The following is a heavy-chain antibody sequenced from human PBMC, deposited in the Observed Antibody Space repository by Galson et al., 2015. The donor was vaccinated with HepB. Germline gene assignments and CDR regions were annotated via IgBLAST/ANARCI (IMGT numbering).Heavy chain of an antibody. CDR2: IYSGGST. J-gene: IGHJ4*02. CDR1: GFTVSSNY. V-gene: IGHV3-66*01. D-gene: IGHD3-10*01. Sequence: SLRLSCAASGFTVSSNYMSWVRQAPGKGLEWVSVIYSGGSTYNADSVKGRFTISRDNSKNTLYLQMNSLRAEDMAVYYCARTARFGESHYFDYWGQGTLVTVSS. CDR3: ARTARFGESHYFDY.